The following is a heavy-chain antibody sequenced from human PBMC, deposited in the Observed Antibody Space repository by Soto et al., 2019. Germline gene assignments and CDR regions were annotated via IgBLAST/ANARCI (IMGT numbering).Heavy chain of an antibody. V-gene: IGHV3-21*01. CDR1: GFTFSSYS. CDR2: ISSSSSYI. D-gene: IGHD3-3*01. J-gene: IGHJ6*02. CDR3: ARDPGFYGMDV. Sequence: EVQLVESGGGLVKPGGSLRLSCAASGFTFSSYSMNWVRQAPGKGLEWVSSISSSSSYIYYADSVNGRFTISRDNAKNSLYLQMNSLRAEDTAVYYCARDPGFYGMDVWGQGTTVTVSS.